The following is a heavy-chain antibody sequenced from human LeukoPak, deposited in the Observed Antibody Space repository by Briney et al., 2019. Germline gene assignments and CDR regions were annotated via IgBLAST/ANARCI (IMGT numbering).Heavy chain of an antibody. CDR2: IWYDGSIK. V-gene: IGHV3-33*01. Sequence: GGSLRLSCAASGFTFITYGIHWVRQAPGKGLEWVAVIWYDGSIKYYADSVKGRFTTSRDNSKNTLYLQMNSLRAEDTAVYYCARDRHDYGGPEGELDYWGQGTLVTVSP. CDR3: ARDRHDYGGPEGELDY. D-gene: IGHD4-23*01. J-gene: IGHJ4*02. CDR1: GFTFITYG.